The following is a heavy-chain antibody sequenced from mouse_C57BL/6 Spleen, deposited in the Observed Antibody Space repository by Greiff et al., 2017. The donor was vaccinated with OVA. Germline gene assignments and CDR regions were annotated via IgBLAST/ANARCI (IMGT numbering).Heavy chain of an antibody. Sequence: VKVEESGPGLVQPSQSLSITCTVSGFSLTSYGVHWVRQSPGKGLEWLGVIWRGGSTDYNAAFMSRLSITKDNSKSQVFFKMNSLQADDTAIYYCAKKDYDSYAMDYWGQGTSVTVSS. J-gene: IGHJ4*01. D-gene: IGHD1-1*01. CDR3: AKKDYDSYAMDY. CDR1: GFSLTSYG. CDR2: IWRGGST. V-gene: IGHV2-5*01.